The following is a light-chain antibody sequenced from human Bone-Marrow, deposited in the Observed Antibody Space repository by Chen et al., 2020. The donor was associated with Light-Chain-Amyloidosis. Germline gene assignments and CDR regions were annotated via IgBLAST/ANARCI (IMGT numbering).Light chain of an antibody. Sequence: SYVLTQPPSVSAAPGPPATIACGGNNIGSTSGHWYQQTPGQAPLLVVYDDSDRPAGIPERLSGSNSGNTATLTSSRVEAGDEADYYCQVWDRSSDRPVFGGGTKLTVL. V-gene: IGLV3-21*02. CDR3: QVWDRSSDRPV. CDR1: NIGSTS. CDR2: DDS. J-gene: IGLJ3*02.